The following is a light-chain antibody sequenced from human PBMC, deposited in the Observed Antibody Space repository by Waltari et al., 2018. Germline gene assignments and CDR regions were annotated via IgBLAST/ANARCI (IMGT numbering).Light chain of an antibody. CDR1: QGISSY. J-gene: IGKJ4*01. Sequence: AIRMTQSPSSFSASTGGRVTITCRASQGISSYLAWYQQKPGKAPKLLIYAASTLQSGVPSRFSGSGSGTVFTLTISCLQSEDFATYYCQQYYSYPSLTFGGGTKVEIK. CDR3: QQYYSYPSLT. V-gene: IGKV1-8*01. CDR2: AAS.